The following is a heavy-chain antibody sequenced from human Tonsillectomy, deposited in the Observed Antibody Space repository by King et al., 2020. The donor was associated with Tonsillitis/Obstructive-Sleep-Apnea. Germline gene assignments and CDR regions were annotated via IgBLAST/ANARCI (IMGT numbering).Heavy chain of an antibody. CDR3: ATLSCPDSSGYPNYYGMDV. J-gene: IGHJ6*02. V-gene: IGHV1-24*01. Sequence: QLVQSGAEVKKPGASVKVSCKVSGYTLTELSMHWVRQAPGKGLEWMGGFDPEDGETIYAQKFQGRVTMTEDTSTDTAYMELSSLRSEDTDGYYCATLSCPDSSGYPNYYGMDVWGQGTTVTVSS. D-gene: IGHD3-22*01. CDR2: FDPEDGET. CDR1: GYTLTELS.